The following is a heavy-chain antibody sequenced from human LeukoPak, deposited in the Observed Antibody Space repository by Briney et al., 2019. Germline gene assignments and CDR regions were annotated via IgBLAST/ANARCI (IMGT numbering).Heavy chain of an antibody. D-gene: IGHD3-16*01. CDR3: ARDPGSYGDAFDI. CDR2: ISAYSGDT. CDR1: GGTFSSYA. Sequence: ASVKVSCKASGGTFSSYAISWVRQAPGQGLEWMGWISAYSGDTNYAQKFQGRVTMTRDTSTSTAYMELRSLRSDDTAVYYCARDPGSYGDAFDIWGQGTMVTVSA. J-gene: IGHJ3*02. V-gene: IGHV1-18*01.